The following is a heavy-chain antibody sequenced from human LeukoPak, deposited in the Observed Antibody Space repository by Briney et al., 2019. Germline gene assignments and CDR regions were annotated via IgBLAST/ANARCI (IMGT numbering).Heavy chain of an antibody. CDR2: IWIDGTT. J-gene: IGHJ5*02. V-gene: IGHV3-66*02. CDR1: GFTVSTSY. D-gene: IGHD4/OR15-4a*01. CDR3: AKKYGES. Sequence: GGSLRLSCVVSGFTVSTSYMAWVRQAPGKGLECVSLIWIDGTTHYADSVKGRFTISGDNSKNTLYLQMNSLRPEDTAVYYCAKKYGESWGQGTLVTVSS.